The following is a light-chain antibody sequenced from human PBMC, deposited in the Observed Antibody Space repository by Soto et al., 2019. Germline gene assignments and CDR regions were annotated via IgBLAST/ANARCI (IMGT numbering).Light chain of an antibody. CDR1: RSFASSY. J-gene: IGKJ2*01. CDR3: QQYGSSPPYT. V-gene: IGKV3-20*01. CDR2: AAS. Sequence: EVVLTQSPGTLSLSPGERATLSCRASRSFASSYLAWYQQKPGQAPRLLIFAASIRATGVSDRFSGSGSGTDFTLIISRLEPEDSAVYYCQQYGSSPPYTFGQGTKLEI.